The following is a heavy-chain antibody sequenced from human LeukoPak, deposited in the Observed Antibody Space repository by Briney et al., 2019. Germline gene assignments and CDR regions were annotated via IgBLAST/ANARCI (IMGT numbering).Heavy chain of an antibody. D-gene: IGHD3-22*01. CDR2: ILSIFSTA. Sequence: GASVKVSCKASVGTFSSYAISWVGQARGQGVDGMGWILSIFSTANYAQKFQGRVTITADESTSTAYMELSSLRSEDTAVYYCARTSRHYDSSGYYSSFDYWGQGTLVTVSS. V-gene: IGHV1-69*13. CDR3: ARTSRHYDSSGYYSSFDY. CDR1: VGTFSSYA. J-gene: IGHJ4*02.